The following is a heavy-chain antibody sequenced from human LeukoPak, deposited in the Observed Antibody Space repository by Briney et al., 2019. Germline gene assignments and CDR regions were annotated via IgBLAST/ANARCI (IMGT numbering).Heavy chain of an antibody. D-gene: IGHD6-19*01. CDR1: GFTFSSYS. CDR3: ARLKYSSGWYSPYYYYGMDV. CDR2: ISSSSSYI. V-gene: IGHV3-21*01. Sequence: PGGSRKLSCAASGFTFSSYSMNWVRQAPGKGLEWVSSISSSSSYIYYAASVKGRFTISRDNAKNSLYLQMNSLRAEDTAVYYCARLKYSSGWYSPYYYYGMDVWGQGTTVTVSS. J-gene: IGHJ6*02.